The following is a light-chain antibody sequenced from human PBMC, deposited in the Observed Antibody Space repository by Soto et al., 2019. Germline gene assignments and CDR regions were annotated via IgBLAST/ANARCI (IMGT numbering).Light chain of an antibody. CDR1: SGSIASNY. J-gene: IGLJ3*02. CDR2: EDN. V-gene: IGLV6-57*01. Sequence: NFMLTQPHSVSESPGKTVIISCTRSSGSIASNYVQWYQQRPGSSPTTVIYEDNQRPSGVPDRFSGSIDSSSNSASLTVSGLENEDEAYYFCQSYDATNQVFGGGTKLIVL. CDR3: QSYDATNQV.